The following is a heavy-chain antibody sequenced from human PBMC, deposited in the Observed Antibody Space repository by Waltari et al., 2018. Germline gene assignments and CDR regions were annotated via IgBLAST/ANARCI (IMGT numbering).Heavy chain of an antibody. Sequence: DVRVVESGGGLVRPGGSLRRSCIGSGFNFSNYFIHWVRQAPGEGPVWVARINNDGSIVNYADSVKGRFSISRDNAKSTVYLQMNNLRGEDTALYHCLNYDFDSWGQGTLVTVSS. D-gene: IGHD1-7*01. CDR3: LNYDFDS. J-gene: IGHJ4*02. V-gene: IGHV3-74*01. CDR1: GFNFSNYF. CDR2: INNDGSIV.